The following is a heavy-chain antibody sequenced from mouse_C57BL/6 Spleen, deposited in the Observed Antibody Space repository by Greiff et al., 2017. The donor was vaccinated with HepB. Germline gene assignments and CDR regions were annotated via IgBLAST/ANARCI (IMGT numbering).Heavy chain of an antibody. CDR2: IYPGSGST. CDR3: ARVTTVVEGFAY. Sequence: QVHVKQPGAELVKPGASVKMSCKASGYTFTSYWITWVKQRPGQGLEWIGDIYPGSGSTNYNEKFKSKATLTVDTSSSTAYMQLSSLTSEDSAVYYCARVTTVVEGFAYWGQGTLVTVSA. D-gene: IGHD1-1*01. J-gene: IGHJ3*01. V-gene: IGHV1-55*01. CDR1: GYTFTSYW.